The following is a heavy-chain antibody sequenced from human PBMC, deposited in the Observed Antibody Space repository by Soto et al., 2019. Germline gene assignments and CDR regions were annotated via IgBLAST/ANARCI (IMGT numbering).Heavy chain of an antibody. CDR3: ASTHYDGYFDY. CDR1: GYTFTSYG. J-gene: IGHJ4*02. D-gene: IGHD3-3*01. CDR2: ISAYNGNT. Sequence: GASVKVSCKAPGYTFTSYGISWVRQAPGQGLEWMGWISAYNGNTNYAQKLQGRVTMTTDTSTSTAYMELRSLRSDDTAVYYCASTHYDGYFDYWGQGTLVTVSS. V-gene: IGHV1-18*01.